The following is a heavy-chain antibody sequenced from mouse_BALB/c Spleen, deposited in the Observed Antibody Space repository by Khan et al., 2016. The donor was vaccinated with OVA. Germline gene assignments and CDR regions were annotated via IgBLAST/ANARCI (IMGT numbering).Heavy chain of an antibody. CDR3: ARRAPDDAMDY. V-gene: IGHV1-76*01. J-gene: IGHJ4*01. Sequence: QIQLVQSGAELVRPGASVKLSCKTSGYIFTSYWIHWVKQSPGQGLEWIAMIYTGTGSAYYNEKFKGKATLTADKSSSTAYMELSSLKSEDSAVYLCARRAPDDAMDYWGQGTLVTVS. CDR2: IYTGTGSA. CDR1: GYIFTSYW. D-gene: IGHD3-3*01.